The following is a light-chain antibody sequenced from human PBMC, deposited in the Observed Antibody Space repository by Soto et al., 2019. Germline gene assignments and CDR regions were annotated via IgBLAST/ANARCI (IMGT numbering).Light chain of an antibody. CDR1: SSDVGTYNL. CDR2: EGS. J-gene: IGLJ2*01. CDR3: SSYAGDATSDVV. V-gene: IGLV2-23*01. Sequence: QSALTQPASVSGSPGQSVTISCTGTSSDVGTYNLVSWYQQHPAKAPQLLIYEGSKRPSGVSNRFSGSKSGNTASLPISGLQAEEEDDYYCSSYAGDATSDVVFGGGTKLTVL.